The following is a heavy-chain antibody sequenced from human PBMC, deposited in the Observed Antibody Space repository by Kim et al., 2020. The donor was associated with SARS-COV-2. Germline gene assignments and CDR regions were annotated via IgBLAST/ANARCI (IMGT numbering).Heavy chain of an antibody. CDR2: ISSSASAI. CDR3: AGKNDYGDYALARFDY. J-gene: IGHJ4*02. CDR1: GFTFSSYE. V-gene: IGHV3-48*03. Sequence: GGSLRLSCVGSGFTFSSYEMSWVRQAPGKGLEWVSYISSSASAIYYADSVQGRFTISRDNAKKSVYLQMNSLRADDTAVYYCAGKNDYGDYALARFDYWGQGTLVTVSS. D-gene: IGHD4-17*01.